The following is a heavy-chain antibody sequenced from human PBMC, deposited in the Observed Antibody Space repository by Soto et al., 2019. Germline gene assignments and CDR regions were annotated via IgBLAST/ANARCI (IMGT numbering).Heavy chain of an antibody. J-gene: IGHJ3*02. Sequence: GGSLRLSCAASGFTFSSYAMSWVRQAPGKGLEWVSAISGSGGSTYYADSVKGRFTISRDNSKNTLYLQMNSRRAEDTALYYCANAYYDILYVYPHDAFDIWGQGTMVTVSS. D-gene: IGHD3-9*01. CDR3: ANAYYDILYVYPHDAFDI. V-gene: IGHV3-23*01. CDR2: ISGSGGST. CDR1: GFTFSSYA.